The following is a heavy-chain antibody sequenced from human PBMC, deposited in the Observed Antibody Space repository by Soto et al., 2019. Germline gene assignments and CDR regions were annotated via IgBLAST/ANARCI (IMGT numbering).Heavy chain of an antibody. V-gene: IGHV3-15*07. D-gene: IGHD1-7*01. CDR3: TSHDATEQNFVPY. Sequence: GGSLRLSCAASGFTFSDAWMNWARQAPGKGLEWVGRIKSKAYGGTTDYSAPVKGRFTISRDDSTATMYLQMNSLENEDTGVYYCTSHDATEQNFVPYWGQGTLVTVSS. CDR1: GFTFSDAW. CDR2: IKSKAYGGTT. J-gene: IGHJ4*02.